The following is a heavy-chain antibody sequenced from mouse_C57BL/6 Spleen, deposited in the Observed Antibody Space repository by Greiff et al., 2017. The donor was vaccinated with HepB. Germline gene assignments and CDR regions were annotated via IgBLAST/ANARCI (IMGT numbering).Heavy chain of an antibody. CDR1: GFTFSSYA. CDR3: ARAHGYPWYFDY. CDR2: ISDGGSYT. D-gene: IGHD2-2*01. V-gene: IGHV5-4*01. Sequence: EVQVVESGGGLVKPGGSLKLSCAASGFTFSSYAMSWVRQTPEKRLEWVATISDGGSYTYYPDNVKGRFTISRDNAKNNLYLQMSHLKSEDTAMYYCARAHGYPWYFDYWGQGTTLTVSS. J-gene: IGHJ2*01.